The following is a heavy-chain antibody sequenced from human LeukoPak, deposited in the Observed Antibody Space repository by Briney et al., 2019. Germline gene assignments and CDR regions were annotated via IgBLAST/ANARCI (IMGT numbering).Heavy chain of an antibody. CDR2: ISGSGGST. V-gene: IGHV3-23*01. CDR3: AKGFGWFIFLALAY. CDR1: KFNFNNYG. D-gene: IGHD2-8*02. J-gene: IGHJ4*02. Sequence: GGSLRLSCTTSKFNFNNYGLTWVRQAPGKGLEWVSSISGSGGSTYYADSVKGRFTISRDNSKNTLYLQMNSLRAEDTAVYYCAKGFGWFIFLALAYGGQEPLLTVS.